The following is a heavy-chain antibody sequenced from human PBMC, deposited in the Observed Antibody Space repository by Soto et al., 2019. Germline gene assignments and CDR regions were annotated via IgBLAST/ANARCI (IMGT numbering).Heavy chain of an antibody. CDR2: IYYTGST. CDR1: GGSISSGGYY. D-gene: IGHD2-15*01. J-gene: IGHJ4*02. Sequence: QVQLQESGPGLVKPSQTLSLTCTVSGGSISSGGYYWSWIRQHPGKGLEGIGYIYYTGSTYYNPSLKSRVTISVETSKNQFSRKLTSVTAADTAVYDCARVVPATHTDYWGQGTLVTVSS. V-gene: IGHV4-31*03. CDR3: ARVVPATHTDY.